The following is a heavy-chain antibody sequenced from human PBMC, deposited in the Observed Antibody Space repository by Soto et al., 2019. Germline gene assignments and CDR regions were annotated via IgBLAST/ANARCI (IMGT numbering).Heavy chain of an antibody. J-gene: IGHJ4*02. CDR2: IYYSGST. Sequence: SETLSLTCTVSGGSISSYYWSWIRQPPGKGLEWIGYIYYSGSTNYNPSPKRRVTISVDTSKNQFSLKLSSVTAADTAVYYCAGAKYDSSGYYLDYFDYWGQGTLVTVSS. V-gene: IGHV4-59*01. D-gene: IGHD3-22*01. CDR1: GGSISSYY. CDR3: AGAKYDSSGYYLDYFDY.